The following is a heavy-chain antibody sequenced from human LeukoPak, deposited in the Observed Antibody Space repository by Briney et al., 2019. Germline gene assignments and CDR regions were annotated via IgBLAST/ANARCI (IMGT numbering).Heavy chain of an antibody. D-gene: IGHD2-21*01. CDR3: AKDFFVGGDYYYYMDV. J-gene: IGHJ6*03. CDR1: GFTFSNYA. Sequence: PGGSLRLSCAASGFTFSNYAMTWIRQAPEKGLEWVSSINGGGGNTKYADSARGRFSVSRDNSKNTLYLQMNSLRAEDTAVYYCAKDFFVGGDYYYYMDVWGKGTTVTVSS. CDR2: INGGGGNT. V-gene: IGHV3-23*01.